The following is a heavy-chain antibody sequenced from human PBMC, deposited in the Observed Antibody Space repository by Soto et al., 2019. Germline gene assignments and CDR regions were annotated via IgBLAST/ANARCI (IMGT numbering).Heavy chain of an antibody. CDR2: ISSSSSYI. CDR3: ARVRKPDYGDLSSY. J-gene: IGHJ4*02. D-gene: IGHD4-17*01. Sequence: EVQLVESGGGLVKPGGYLRLSCAASGFTFSSYSMNWVRQAPGKGLEWVSSISSSSSYIYYADSVKGRFTISRDNAKNSLYLQMNSLRAEDTAVYYCARVRKPDYGDLSSYWGQGTLVTVFS. V-gene: IGHV3-21*01. CDR1: GFTFSSYS.